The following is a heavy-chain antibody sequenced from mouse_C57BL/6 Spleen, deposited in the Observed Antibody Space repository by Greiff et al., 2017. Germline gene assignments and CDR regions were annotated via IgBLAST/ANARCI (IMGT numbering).Heavy chain of an antibody. CDR3: ASGDWFAY. J-gene: IGHJ3*01. V-gene: IGHV1-82*01. CDR2: IYPGDGDT. CDR1: GYAFSSSW. Sequence: QVQLQQSGPELVQPGASVKISCKASGYAFSSSWMNWVKQRPGKGLEWIGRIYPGDGDTNYNGKFKGKATLTADKSSSTAYMQLSSLTSEDSAVYFCASGDWFAYWGQGTLVTVSA.